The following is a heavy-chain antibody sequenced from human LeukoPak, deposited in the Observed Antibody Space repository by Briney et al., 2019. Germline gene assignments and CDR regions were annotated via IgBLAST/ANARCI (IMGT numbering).Heavy chain of an antibody. V-gene: IGHV3-23*01. CDR2: IFPSGGEI. J-gene: IGHJ4*02. D-gene: IGHD3-3*02. CDR3: AKYRQALLTFES. Sequence: GGSLRLSCAASGFTFSTFAMRWVRQPPGKGLEWVAIIFPSGGEIHYADSVRGRFTISRDNSKNILSLQMNSLIAEDPAIYSCAKYRQALLTFESWGQGTLVTDSS. CDR1: GFTFSTFA.